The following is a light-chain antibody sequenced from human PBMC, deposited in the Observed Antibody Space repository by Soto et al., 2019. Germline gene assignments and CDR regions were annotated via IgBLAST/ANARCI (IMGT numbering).Light chain of an antibody. Sequence: EIVMTQSPATLSVSPGERATLSCRASQSVSTNLAWYQQKPGQAHRLLIYGASTRATGIPARFSGSGSGTEFTLTTSSLQSADFAVYYCQQYTNRPPWPFGQGTKVDIK. J-gene: IGKJ1*01. CDR2: GAS. CDR1: QSVSTN. V-gene: IGKV3-15*01. CDR3: QQYTNRPPWP.